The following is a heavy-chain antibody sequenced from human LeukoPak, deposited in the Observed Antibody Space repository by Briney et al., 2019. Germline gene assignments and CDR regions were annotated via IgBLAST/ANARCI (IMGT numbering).Heavy chain of an antibody. CDR2: IKEDASEK. CDR1: GFTFSLYW. D-gene: IGHD3-3*01. J-gene: IGHJ4*02. V-gene: IGHV3-7*01. CDR3: ARLNWNYADY. Sequence: GGSLRLSCTASGFTFSLYWMTWVRQAPEKGLEWVANIKEDASEKDYVDSVKGRCTISRDNGKNSLYLQMNSLRGEDTAVYYCARLNWNYADYWGQGTLVTVSS.